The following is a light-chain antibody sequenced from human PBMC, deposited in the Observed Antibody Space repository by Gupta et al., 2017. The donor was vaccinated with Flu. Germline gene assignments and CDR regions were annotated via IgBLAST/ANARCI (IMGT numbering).Light chain of an antibody. Sequence: EGTTLSCRASQSISSSFLAWDQQKPGQAPRLLIYGASSRATGIPDRFSGSGSGTDFTLTISRLEPEDFAVYYCQQSGSSPWTFGQGTKVEVK. CDR3: QQSGSSPWT. J-gene: IGKJ1*01. V-gene: IGKV3-20*01. CDR1: QSISSSF. CDR2: GAS.